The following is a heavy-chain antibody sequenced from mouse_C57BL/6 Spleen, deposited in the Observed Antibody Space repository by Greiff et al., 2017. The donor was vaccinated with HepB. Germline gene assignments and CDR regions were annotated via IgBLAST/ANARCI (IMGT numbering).Heavy chain of an antibody. V-gene: IGHV5-9-1*02. D-gene: IGHD3-2*02. J-gene: IGHJ3*01. CDR2: ISSGGDYI. CDR1: GFTFSSYA. CDR3: TRGSSGYGFAY. Sequence: EVNVVESGEGLVKPGGSLKLSCAASGFTFSSYAMSWVRQTPEKRLEWVAYISSGGDYIYYADTVKGRFTISRDNARNTLYLQMSSLKSEDTAMYYCTRGSSGYGFAYWGQGTLVTVSA.